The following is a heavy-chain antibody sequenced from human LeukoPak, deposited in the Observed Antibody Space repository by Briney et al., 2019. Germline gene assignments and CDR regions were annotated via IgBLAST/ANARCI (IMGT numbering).Heavy chain of an antibody. J-gene: IGHJ6*03. D-gene: IGHD3-3*01. CDR2: ISSSSSTI. CDR3: ARASYYDFWSGYSSDYYYYMDV. Sequence: GGSLRLSCAASGFTFSDYYMSWIRQAPGKGLEWVSYISSSSSTIYYADSVKGRFTISRDNAKNSLYLQMNSLRDEDTAVYYCARASYYDFWSGYSSDYYYYMDVWGKGTTVTVSS. V-gene: IGHV3-11*04. CDR1: GFTFSDYY.